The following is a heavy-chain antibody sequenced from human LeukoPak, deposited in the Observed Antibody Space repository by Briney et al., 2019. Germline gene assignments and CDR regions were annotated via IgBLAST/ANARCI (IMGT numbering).Heavy chain of an antibody. D-gene: IGHD6-13*01. V-gene: IGHV3-74*01. CDR3: ARGGSRPIDY. J-gene: IGHJ4*02. Sequence: PGTSLRLSCAASGFTFSTYWMHWVRQAPGKGLVWVSRINSDGSSTSYADLVKGRFTISRDNAKNTLYLQMNSLRAEDTAVYYCARGGSRPIDYWGQGTLVTVSS. CDR2: INSDGSST. CDR1: GFTFSTYW.